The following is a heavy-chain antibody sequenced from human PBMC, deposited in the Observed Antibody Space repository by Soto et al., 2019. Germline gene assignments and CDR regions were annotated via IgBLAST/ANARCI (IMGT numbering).Heavy chain of an antibody. D-gene: IGHD6-19*01. Sequence: ASVKVACKASGDSFSSYAINWVRQAPGQGLEWMGWMNPNSGNTGYAQKFQGRVTMTRNTSLSTAYMELSSLRSEDTAVYYCARMGSSGLVRGGIWGQGTMVTVSS. CDR1: GDSFSSYA. V-gene: IGHV1-8*02. CDR3: ARMGSSGLVRGGI. J-gene: IGHJ3*02. CDR2: MNPNSGNT.